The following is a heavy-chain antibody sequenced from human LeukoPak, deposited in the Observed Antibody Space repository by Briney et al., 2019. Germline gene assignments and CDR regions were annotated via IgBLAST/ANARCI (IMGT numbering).Heavy chain of an antibody. J-gene: IGHJ4*02. D-gene: IGHD3-9*01. CDR1: GFTFSSYA. CDR3: AKARITFTYDILTGYEYYFDY. V-gene: IGHV3-23*01. CDR2: ISGSGGST. Sequence: GGSLRLSCAASGFTFSSYAMSWVRQAPGKGLEWVSAISGSGGSTYYADSVEGRFTISRDNSKNTLYLQMNSLRAEDTAVYYCAKARITFTYDILTGYEYYFDYWGQGTLVTVSS.